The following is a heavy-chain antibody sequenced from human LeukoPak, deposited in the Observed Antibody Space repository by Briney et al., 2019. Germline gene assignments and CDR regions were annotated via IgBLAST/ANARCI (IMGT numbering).Heavy chain of an antibody. Sequence: ASVKVSCKASGYTFTGYYMHWVRQAPGQGLEWMGWINTNTGNPTYAQGFTGRFVFSLDTSVSTAYLQISSLKAEDTAVYYCARVLLRRGAAAGLGYWGQGTLVTVSS. CDR1: GYTFTGYY. CDR3: ARVLLRRGAAAGLGY. CDR2: INTNTGNP. V-gene: IGHV7-4-1*02. D-gene: IGHD6-13*01. J-gene: IGHJ4*02.